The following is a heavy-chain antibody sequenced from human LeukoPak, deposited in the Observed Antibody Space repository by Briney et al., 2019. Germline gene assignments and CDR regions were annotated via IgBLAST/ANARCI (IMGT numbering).Heavy chain of an antibody. J-gene: IGHJ3*02. Sequence: ASVKVSCKASGCTFTGYYLHWVRQAPGQGLEWMGWINPNSGDTHYAQKFQGRITMTSDTSISTVYMEVSRLRSDDTAVYKCARDVRHAFDIWGQGTMVTVSS. CDR1: GCTFTGYY. CDR2: INPNSGDT. V-gene: IGHV1-2*02. D-gene: IGHD3-10*02. CDR3: ARDVRHAFDI.